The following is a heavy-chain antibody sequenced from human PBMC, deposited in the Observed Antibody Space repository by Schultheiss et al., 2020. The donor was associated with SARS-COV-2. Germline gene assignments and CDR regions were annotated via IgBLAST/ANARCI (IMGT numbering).Heavy chain of an antibody. CDR1: GDSVSSNSAA. CDR3: ARGTPNIRSHLYYFDY. CDR2: TYYRSKWYN. D-gene: IGHD4-17*01. V-gene: IGHV6-1*01. Sequence: SQTLSLTCAISGDSVSSNSAAWNWIRQSPSRGLEWLGRTYYRSKWYNDYAVSVKSRITINPDTSKNQFSLKLSSVTAADTAVYYCARGTPNIRSHLYYFDYWGQGILVTVSS. J-gene: IGHJ4*02.